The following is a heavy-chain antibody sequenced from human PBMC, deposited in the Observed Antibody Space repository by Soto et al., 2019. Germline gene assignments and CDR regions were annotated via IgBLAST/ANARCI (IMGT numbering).Heavy chain of an antibody. V-gene: IGHV1-69*01. CDR3: ARVYYQLLYRRGYDYGMDV. CDR1: GGTFSSYA. J-gene: IGHJ6*02. D-gene: IGHD2-2*02. CDR2: IIPIFGTA. Sequence: QVQLVQSGAEVKKPGSSVKVSCKASGGTFSSYAISWVRQAPGQGLEWMGGIIPIFGTANYAQKFQGRVTITADASTSTACMELSSLRSEETAVYYCARVYYQLLYRRGYDYGMDVWGQGTTVTVSS.